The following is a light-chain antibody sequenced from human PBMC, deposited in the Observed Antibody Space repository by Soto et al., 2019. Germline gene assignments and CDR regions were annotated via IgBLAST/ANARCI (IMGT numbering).Light chain of an antibody. J-gene: IGKJ1*01. V-gene: IGKV1-5*03. CDR3: QQYNTYWT. Sequence: DIQMTQSPSTLSASIGDRVTITCRASQSISSWLAWYQQKPGKAPKLLIYKASILESGVPSRFSGSGSGTEFSLTISSLQPEDLATYYCQQYNTYWTFAQGTKVEIK. CDR1: QSISSW. CDR2: KAS.